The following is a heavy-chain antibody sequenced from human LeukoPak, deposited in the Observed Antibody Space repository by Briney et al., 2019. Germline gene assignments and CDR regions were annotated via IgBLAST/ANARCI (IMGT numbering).Heavy chain of an antibody. D-gene: IGHD6-13*01. Sequence: PVKVSCKASGGTFSSYAISWVRQAPGQGLEWMGGIIPIFGTANYAQKFQGRVTITTDESTSTAYMELSSLRSEDTAVYYCARDLDGAAAGTGAFDIWGQGTMVTVSS. J-gene: IGHJ3*02. CDR1: GGTFSSYA. CDR2: IIPIFGTA. CDR3: ARDLDGAAAGTGAFDI. V-gene: IGHV1-69*05.